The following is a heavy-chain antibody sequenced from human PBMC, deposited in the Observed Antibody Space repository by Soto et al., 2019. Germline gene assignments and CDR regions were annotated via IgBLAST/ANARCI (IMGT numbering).Heavy chain of an antibody. CDR1: GYTFTSYY. Sequence: ASVKVSCKASGYTFTSYYMHWVRQAPGQGLEWMGIINPSGGSTSYAQKFQGRVTMTRDTSTSTVYMELSSLRSEDTAVYYCARYPQRRAGYNIGVSSDHGMDVWGQGTTVTVYS. V-gene: IGHV1-46*01. D-gene: IGHD5-12*01. CDR2: INPSGGST. CDR3: ARYPQRRAGYNIGVSSDHGMDV. J-gene: IGHJ6*02.